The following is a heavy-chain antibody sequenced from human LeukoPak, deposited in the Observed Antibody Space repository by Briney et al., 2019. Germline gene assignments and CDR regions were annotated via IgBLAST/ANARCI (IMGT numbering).Heavy chain of an antibody. J-gene: IGHJ5*02. CDR1: GYTLTELS. D-gene: IGHD3-10*01. CDR2: FDPEDGET. CDR3: ALMVRGTTWFDP. V-gene: IGHV1-24*01. Sequence: ASVKVSCKVSGYTLTELSMHWVRQAPGKGLEWMGGFDPEDGETIYAQKFQGRVTMTEDTSTDTAYMELGSLRSEDTAVYYCALMVRGTTWFDPWGQGTLVTVSS.